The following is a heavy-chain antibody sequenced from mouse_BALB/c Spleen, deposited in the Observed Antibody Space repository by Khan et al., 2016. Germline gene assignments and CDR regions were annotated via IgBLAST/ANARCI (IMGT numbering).Heavy chain of an antibody. Sequence: QVQLQQSGAELAKPGASVKMSCKASGYTFTSYWMHWVKQRPGQGLEWIGYINPSTGYTEYNQKFKDMATLTADKSSTTAYMQLSSLTSEDSAVYYCARGDYGNYLRARGYWGQGTSVTVSS. D-gene: IGHD2-1*01. CDR3: ARGDYGNYLRARGY. J-gene: IGHJ4*01. CDR1: GYTFTSYW. V-gene: IGHV1-7*01. CDR2: INPSTGYT.